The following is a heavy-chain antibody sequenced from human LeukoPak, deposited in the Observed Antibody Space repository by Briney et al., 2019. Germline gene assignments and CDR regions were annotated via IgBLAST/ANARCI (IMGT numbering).Heavy chain of an antibody. CDR1: GGSISSGGYY. CDR3: ARSKGGYCSSTSCARFDY. CDR2: TYYSGST. Sequence: SETLSLTCIVSGGSISSGGYYRTWIRQHPGKGLEWIGNTYYSGSTYYNPSLKSRVTISVDTSKNQFSLKLSSVTAADTAVYYCARSKGGYCSSTSCARFDYWGQGTLVTVSS. J-gene: IGHJ4*02. V-gene: IGHV4-31*03. D-gene: IGHD2-2*01.